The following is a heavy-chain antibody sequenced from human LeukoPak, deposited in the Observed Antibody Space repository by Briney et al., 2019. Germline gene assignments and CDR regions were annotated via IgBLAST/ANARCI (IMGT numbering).Heavy chain of an antibody. Sequence: GGSLRLSCAASGFTFSSYGMHWVRQAPGKGLEWVAVIWFDGSNKYYADSVKGRFTISRDNSKNTLHLQMNSLRAEDTAVYSCARDANWGFDAFDIWGQGTMVTVSS. J-gene: IGHJ3*02. CDR1: GFTFSSYG. D-gene: IGHD7-27*01. V-gene: IGHV3-33*01. CDR3: ARDANWGFDAFDI. CDR2: IWFDGSNK.